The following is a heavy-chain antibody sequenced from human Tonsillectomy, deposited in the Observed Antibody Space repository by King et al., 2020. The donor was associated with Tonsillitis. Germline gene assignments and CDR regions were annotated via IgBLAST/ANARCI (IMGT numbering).Heavy chain of an antibody. CDR1: GFTFSSYS. D-gene: IGHD4-17*01. Sequence: VQLVESGGGLVQPGGSLRLSCAASGFTFSSYSMTWVRQAPGKGLEWVSSITGGGGRTYAADSVKGRFTISRDNAKNTLFLQMNSRRAEDTAIYFCAKGRTTVTPTPLLLGGQGTLVTVSS. V-gene: IGHV3-23*04. CDR3: AKGRTTVTPTPLLL. CDR2: ITGGGGRT. J-gene: IGHJ4*02.